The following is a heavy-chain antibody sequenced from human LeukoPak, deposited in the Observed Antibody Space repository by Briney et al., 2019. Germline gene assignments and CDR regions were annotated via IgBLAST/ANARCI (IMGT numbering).Heavy chain of an antibody. CDR3: ARDSDYGDYGDAFDI. CDR2: INPNSGGT. D-gene: IGHD4-17*01. V-gene: IGHV1-2*02. CDR1: GYTFTGYY. J-gene: IGHJ3*02. Sequence: SSVKVSCKASGYTFTGYYIHWVRQAPGQGLEWMGWINPNSGGTNYAQKFQGRVTMTRDTSITTAYMELSRLRSDDTAVYYCARDSDYGDYGDAFDIWGQGTMVSVSS.